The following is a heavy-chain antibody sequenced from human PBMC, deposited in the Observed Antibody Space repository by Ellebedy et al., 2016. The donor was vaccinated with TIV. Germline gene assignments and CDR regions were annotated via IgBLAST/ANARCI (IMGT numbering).Heavy chain of an antibody. CDR1: GFTVSSSY. J-gene: IGHJ4*02. Sequence: GESLKISCAASGFTVSSSYMSWVRQAPGKGLEWVSVIYSGGSTYYAGAVKGRFSISRDNSKNTVCLQMNSLRAEDTAVYYCARDIVTPKDSYFDYWGQGTLVTVSS. D-gene: IGHD1-26*01. CDR3: ARDIVTPKDSYFDY. CDR2: IYSGGST. V-gene: IGHV3-66*01.